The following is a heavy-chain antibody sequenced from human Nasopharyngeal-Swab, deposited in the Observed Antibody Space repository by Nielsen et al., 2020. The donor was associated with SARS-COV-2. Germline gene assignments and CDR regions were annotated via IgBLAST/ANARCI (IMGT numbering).Heavy chain of an antibody. J-gene: IGHJ4*02. CDR1: GFTFSSYS. D-gene: IGHD3-3*01. V-gene: IGHV3-21*01. CDR2: ISSSRSYI. Sequence: GESLKISCAASGFTFSSYSMNWVRQAPGKGLEWVSSISSSRSYIYYADSVKGRFTISRDNAKYSLYLQMNSLRAEDTAVYYCARASEITIFGVVQHWDYWGQGTLVTVSS. CDR3: ARASEITIFGVVQHWDY.